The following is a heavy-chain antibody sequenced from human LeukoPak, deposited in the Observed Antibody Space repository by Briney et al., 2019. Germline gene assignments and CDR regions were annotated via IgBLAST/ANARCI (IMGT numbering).Heavy chain of an antibody. D-gene: IGHD3-22*01. CDR1: GDSVSSNSAA. Sequence: QTLSLTCAMSGDSVSSNSAAWNWIRQPPLRGLEWLGRTYYRSKWYNDYAVSVKSRITINPDTSKYQFSLQLNSVTPEDTAVYYCARIYYDSSGYYYFVYWGQGTPLTVSS. J-gene: IGHJ4*02. CDR3: ARIYYDSSGYYYFVY. V-gene: IGHV6-1*01. CDR2: TYYRSKWYN.